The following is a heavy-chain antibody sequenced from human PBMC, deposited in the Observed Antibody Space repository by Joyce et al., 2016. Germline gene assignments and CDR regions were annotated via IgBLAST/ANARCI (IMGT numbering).Heavy chain of an antibody. D-gene: IGHD6-6*01. V-gene: IGHV3-74*01. CDR3: VRGISARPGGPNWFDP. Sequence: EVQLVESGGGLVQPGGSLRLSCAASGFSFSGSWIHWVRQAPGKGLGWVSRINTDGSSTRFADSGKGRFTISRDNAKNTLYLQMNSLRAEDTAVYYCVRGISARPGGPNWFDPWGQGTLVTVSS. CDR1: GFSFSGSW. J-gene: IGHJ5*02. CDR2: INTDGSST.